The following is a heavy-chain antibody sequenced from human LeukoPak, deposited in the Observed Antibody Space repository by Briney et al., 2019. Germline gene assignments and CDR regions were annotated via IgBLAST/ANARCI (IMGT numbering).Heavy chain of an antibody. D-gene: IGHD3-22*01. CDR2: IYYSGST. J-gene: IGHJ3*02. CDR3: AREYNYYDSSGWDAFEI. CDR1: GGSISTYY. Sequence: PSETLSLTCTVSGGSISTYYWNWIRQPTWKGLEWIGYIYYSGSTNYNPSLTGRVTISVDTSKNQFSLKLSSVTAADTAVYYCAREYNYYDSSGWDAFEIWGQGTMVTVSS. V-gene: IGHV4-59*01.